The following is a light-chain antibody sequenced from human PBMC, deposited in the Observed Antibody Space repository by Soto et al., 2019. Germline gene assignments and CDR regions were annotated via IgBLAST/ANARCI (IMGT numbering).Light chain of an antibody. CDR1: QSISSW. J-gene: IGKJ1*01. V-gene: IGKV1-5*03. CDR3: QHSWT. Sequence: DIPMTQSPSTLSASVGDRVTITCRASQSISSWLAWYQQKPGKAPKLLIYKASSLESGVPSRFSGSGSGTEFTLTISSLQPDDFATYYCQHSWTFGQGTKVEIK. CDR2: KAS.